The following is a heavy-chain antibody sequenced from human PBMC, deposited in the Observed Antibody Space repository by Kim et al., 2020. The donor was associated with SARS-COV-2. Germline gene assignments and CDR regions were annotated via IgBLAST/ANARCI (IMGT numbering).Heavy chain of an antibody. CDR2: IYYSGST. D-gene: IGHD3-9*01. CDR3: ASGTVGWVLRYFDWLPHHMDDDY. CDR1: GGSISSSSYY. Sequence: SETLSLTCTVSGGSISSSSYYWGWIRQPPGKGLEWIGSIYYSGSTYYNPSLKSRVTISVDTSKNQFSLKLSSVTAADTAVYYCASGTVGWVLRYFDWLPHHMDDDYWGQGTLVTVSS. J-gene: IGHJ4*02. V-gene: IGHV4-39*01.